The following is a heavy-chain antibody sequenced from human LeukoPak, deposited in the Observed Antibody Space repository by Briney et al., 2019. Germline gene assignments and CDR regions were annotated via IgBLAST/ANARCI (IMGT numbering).Heavy chain of an antibody. J-gene: IGHJ4*02. CDR1: GFTFSSYE. CDR3: SRDPAYGVYPYYFDY. Sequence: GGSLRLSCAASGFTFSSYEMNWVRQAPGKGLEWVSYISSSGSTIYYADSVKGRFTISRDNAKNSLYLQMNSLRAEDTAVYYWSRDPAYGVYPYYFDYWGQGTLVTVSS. CDR2: ISSSGSTI. V-gene: IGHV3-48*03. D-gene: IGHD4-17*01.